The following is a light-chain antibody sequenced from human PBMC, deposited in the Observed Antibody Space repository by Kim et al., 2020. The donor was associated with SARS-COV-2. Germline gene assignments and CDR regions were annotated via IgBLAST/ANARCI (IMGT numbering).Light chain of an antibody. CDR1: NIGSKS. CDR3: QVWDSSSDHRV. J-gene: IGLJ3*02. CDR2: YDS. Sequence: SYELTQQPSVSVAPGKTARITCGGNNIGSKSVHWYQQKPGQAPVLVIYYDSDRPSGIPERFPGSNSGNTATLTISRVEAGDEADYYCQVWDSSSDHRVFGGGTQLTVL. V-gene: IGLV3-21*04.